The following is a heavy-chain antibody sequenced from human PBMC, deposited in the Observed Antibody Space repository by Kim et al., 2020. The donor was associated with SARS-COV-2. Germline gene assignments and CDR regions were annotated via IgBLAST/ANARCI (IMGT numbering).Heavy chain of an antibody. V-gene: IGHV1-18*01. Sequence: ASVKVSCKASGYTFTTYGIGWVRQAPGQGLEWMGWISANDGNTNYAQKFQGRVTRTTDTSTSTAYMELKSLRSDDTAVYYCARVRFVVVVAAFPPDYWGQGTLATVSS. CDR2: ISANDGNT. CDR1: GYTFTTYG. J-gene: IGHJ4*02. CDR3: ARVRFVVVVAAFPPDY. D-gene: IGHD2-15*01.